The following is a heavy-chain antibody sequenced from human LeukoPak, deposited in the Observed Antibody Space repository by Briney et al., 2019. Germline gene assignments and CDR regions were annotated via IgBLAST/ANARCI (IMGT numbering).Heavy chain of an antibody. CDR3: ARDRRFLEDPAAFDY. V-gene: IGHV1-18*01. CDR2: ISAYNGNT. CDR1: GYTFTSYG. D-gene: IGHD3-3*01. Sequence: ASVKVSCKASGYTFTSYGISWVRQAPGQGLEWMGWISAYNGNTNYAQKLQGRVTMTTDTSTSTAYMELRSLRSDDTAVYYCARDRRFLEDPAAFDYWGQGTLVTVSS. J-gene: IGHJ4*02.